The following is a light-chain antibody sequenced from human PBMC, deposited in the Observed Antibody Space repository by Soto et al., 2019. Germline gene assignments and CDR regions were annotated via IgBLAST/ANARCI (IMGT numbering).Light chain of an antibody. CDR3: AAWDVSLNGHYA. J-gene: IGLJ1*01. CDR1: SSNIGSSS. CDR2: NNN. V-gene: IGLV1-44*01. Sequence: QSVLTQPPSASGTPGQRVTISCSGSSSNIGSSSVNWYQQLPGAAPKLLIYNNNQWPSGVPDRFSGSKSGTSASLAISGPQSEDEADYYCAAWDVSLNGHYAFGTGTKVTVL.